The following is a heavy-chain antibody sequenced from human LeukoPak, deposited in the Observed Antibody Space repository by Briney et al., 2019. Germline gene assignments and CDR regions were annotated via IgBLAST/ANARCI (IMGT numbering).Heavy chain of an antibody. Sequence: GGSLRLSCAASGLTFSSYSMNWVRQAPGKGLERVSSISTTSSHIYYADSVKGRFTISRDNAKNSLYLQMNSLRAEDTAVYYCARRYCSSTNCYAFDIWGQGTMVTVSS. CDR3: ARRYCSSTNCYAFDI. D-gene: IGHD2-2*01. V-gene: IGHV3-21*01. CDR1: GLTFSSYS. CDR2: ISTTSSHI. J-gene: IGHJ3*02.